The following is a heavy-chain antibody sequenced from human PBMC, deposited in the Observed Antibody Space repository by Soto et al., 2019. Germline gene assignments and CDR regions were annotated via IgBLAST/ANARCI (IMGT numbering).Heavy chain of an antibody. V-gene: IGHV3-30*03. Sequence: QVQLVESGGGVVQPGRSLRLSCAASGFTFSSYGTFSSYGMHWVRQAPGKGLEWVAVISYDGSNKYYADSVKGRFSISRDNSKNTLDLQMDSLKPDDTAVYYCTVLEGAFDIWGQGTMVTVSS. CDR2: ISYDGSNK. D-gene: IGHD6-6*01. J-gene: IGHJ3*02. CDR1: GFTFSSYGTFSSYG. CDR3: TVLEGAFDI.